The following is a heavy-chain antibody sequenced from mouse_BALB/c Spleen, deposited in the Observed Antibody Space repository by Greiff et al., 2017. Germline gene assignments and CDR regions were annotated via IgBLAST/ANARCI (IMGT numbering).Heavy chain of an antibody. J-gene: IGHJ4*01. CDR1: GYSFTSYW. CDR3: TRSPYYFYAMDY. Sequence: VQLQQSGTVLARPGASVKMSCKASGYSFTSYWMHWVKQRPGQGLEWIGAIYPGNSDTSYNQKFKGKAKLTAVTSASTAYMELSSLTNEDSAVCYCTRSPYYFYAMDYWGQGTSVTVSS. CDR2: IYPGNSDT. V-gene: IGHV1-5*01. D-gene: IGHD1-1*01.